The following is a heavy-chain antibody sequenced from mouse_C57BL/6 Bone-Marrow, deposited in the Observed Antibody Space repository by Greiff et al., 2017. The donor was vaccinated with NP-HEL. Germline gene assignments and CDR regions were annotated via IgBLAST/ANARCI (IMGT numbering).Heavy chain of an antibody. D-gene: IGHD2-4*01. CDR2: IYPRSGNT. CDR3: ARGVSLYDYDVGFAY. J-gene: IGHJ3*01. V-gene: IGHV1-81*01. CDR1: GYTFTSYG. Sequence: QVQLQQSGAELARPGASVKLSCKASGYTFTSYGISWVKQRTGQGLEWIGEIYPRSGNTYYNEKFKGKATLTADKSSSTAYMELRSLTSEDSAVYFCARGVSLYDYDVGFAYWGQGTLVTVSA.